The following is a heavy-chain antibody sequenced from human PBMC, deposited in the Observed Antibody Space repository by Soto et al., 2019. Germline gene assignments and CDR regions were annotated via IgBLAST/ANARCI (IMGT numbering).Heavy chain of an antibody. Sequence: QVQLVQSGAEVKKPESSVKVSCKAPGGTFSTYAISWVRQAPGQGLEWMGGIIPMFGTANYAQRFQDRVTITAEESTNTAYMELSSLRSEDTAVYFCASGIQLWLRRINNGYSGWGQGTLVTVSS. J-gene: IGHJ4*02. D-gene: IGHD5-18*01. CDR1: GGTFSTYA. V-gene: IGHV1-69*12. CDR3: ASGIQLWLRRINNGYSG. CDR2: IIPMFGTA.